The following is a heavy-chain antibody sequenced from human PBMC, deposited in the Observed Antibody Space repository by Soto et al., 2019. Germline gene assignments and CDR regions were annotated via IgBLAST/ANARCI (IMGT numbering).Heavy chain of an antibody. J-gene: IGHJ4*02. CDR1: GGSISSGAYY. V-gene: IGHV4-30-4*01. CDR3: ARDNYGDTYYFDY. Sequence: QVQLQESGPGLVKPSQTLSLTCTVSGGSISSGAYYWSWVRQPPGKGLEWIGYIYYSGSTYYNPSLKSRVTISVDTSKNQFSLKLSSVTATDTAVYYCARDNYGDTYYFDYWGQGTLVIVSS. D-gene: IGHD4-17*01. CDR2: IYYSGST.